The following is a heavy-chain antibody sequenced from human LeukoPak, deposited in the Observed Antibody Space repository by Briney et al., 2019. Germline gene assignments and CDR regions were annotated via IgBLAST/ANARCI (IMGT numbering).Heavy chain of an antibody. V-gene: IGHV4-59*11. CDR1: GGSISSHY. D-gene: IGHD3-10*01. CDR2: VYYSGST. J-gene: IGHJ1*01. Sequence: SETLSLTCTVSGGSISSHYWSWIRQPPGKGLEWIGYVYYSGSTNYNPSLKSRVTISVDTSKNQFSLKLSSVTAADTAVYYCARGFLPRGYFQHWGQGTLVTVSS. CDR3: ARGFLPRGYFQH.